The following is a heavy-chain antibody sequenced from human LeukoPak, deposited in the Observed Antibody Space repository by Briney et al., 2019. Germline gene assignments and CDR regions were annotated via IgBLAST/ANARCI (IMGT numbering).Heavy chain of an antibody. CDR3: AREVTTIVVVITANWFDP. Sequence: GGSLRLSCAASGFTFSSYSMNWVRQAPGKGLEWVSYISSISSTIYYADSVKCQFTISRNNAKNTMSVQMNSLSAEDTAVYYCAREVTTIVVVITANWFDPWGQGTLVTVSS. D-gene: IGHD3-22*01. V-gene: IGHV3-48*01. CDR1: GFTFSSYS. CDR2: ISSISSTI. J-gene: IGHJ5*02.